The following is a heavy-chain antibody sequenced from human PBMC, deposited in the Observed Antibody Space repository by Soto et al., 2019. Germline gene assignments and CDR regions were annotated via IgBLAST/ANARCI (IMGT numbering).Heavy chain of an antibody. D-gene: IGHD3-22*01. CDR1: GGTFNSYD. Sequence: QVQLVQSGAEVKKPGSSMKVSCKASGGTFNSYDINWVRQAPGQGLEWMGGIIPIVETPKYAQKFQGRGTITADGSTNTVYIELSRLRSEDTAMYYCARLSRPNYYDTSGFFKDNWFDPWGQGTLVTVSS. CDR2: IIPIVETP. V-gene: IGHV1-69*01. CDR3: ARLSRPNYYDTSGFFKDNWFDP. J-gene: IGHJ5*02.